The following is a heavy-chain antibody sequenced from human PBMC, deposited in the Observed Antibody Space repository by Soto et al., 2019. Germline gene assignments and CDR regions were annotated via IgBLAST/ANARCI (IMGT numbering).Heavy chain of an antibody. V-gene: IGHV4-59*01. D-gene: IGHD6-6*01. Sequence: SETLSLTCTVSGGSISSYYWSWIRQPPGKGLEWIGYIYYSGSTNYNPSLKSRVTISVDTSKNQFSLKLSSVTAADTAVYYCARTLSIAARHGDEYYFDYWGQGTLVTVSS. CDR3: ARTLSIAARHGDEYYFDY. J-gene: IGHJ4*02. CDR2: IYYSGST. CDR1: GGSISSYY.